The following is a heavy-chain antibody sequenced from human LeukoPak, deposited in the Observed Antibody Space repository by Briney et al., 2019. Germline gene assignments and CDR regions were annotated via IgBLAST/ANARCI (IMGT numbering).Heavy chain of an antibody. CDR2: IYRSGST. J-gene: IGHJ4*02. V-gene: IGHV4-38-2*02. Sequence: SETLSLTCTVSGYSISSGYYWVWIRQPPGKGLEWIGSIYRSGSTNYNPSLKSRVTISVDTSKNQFSLKVSSVTAADTAVYYCARDRLGGATLEMATIYWGQGTLVTVSS. D-gene: IGHD5-24*01. CDR1: GYSISSGYY. CDR3: ARDRLGGATLEMATIY.